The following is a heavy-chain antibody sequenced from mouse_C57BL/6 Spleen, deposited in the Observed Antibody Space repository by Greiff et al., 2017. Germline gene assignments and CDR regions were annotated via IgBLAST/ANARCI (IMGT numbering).Heavy chain of an antibody. V-gene: IGHV1-69*01. J-gene: IGHJ4*01. CDR1: GYTFTSYW. CDR2: LDPSDSYS. CDR3: ARSDTTVVDAMDY. Sequence: QVQLQQPGAELVMPGASVKLSCKASGYTFTSYWMHWVKQRPGHGLEWIGELDPSDSYSIYTQKFKVNSTLTVDKSSSTAYMQLSGLTSEDSAVYYCARSDTTVVDAMDYWGQGTSVTVSS. D-gene: IGHD1-1*01.